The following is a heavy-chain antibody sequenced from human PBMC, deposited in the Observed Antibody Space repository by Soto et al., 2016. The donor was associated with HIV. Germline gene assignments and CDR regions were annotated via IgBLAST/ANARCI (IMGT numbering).Heavy chain of an antibody. CDR1: GFTFSDFS. CDR2: ISSASDYI. Sequence: EVQLVESGGSLVKPGGSLRLSCAASGFTFSDFSMNWVRQAPGRGLEWVSLISSASDYIYYADSVRGRFTISRDNAKNSLYLQMNSLRAEDTAVYYCARSRIGDFDTSGFSHWGQGALVSVSS. J-gene: IGHJ4*02. CDR3: ARSRIGDFDTSGFSH. D-gene: IGHD3-22*01. V-gene: IGHV3-21*02.